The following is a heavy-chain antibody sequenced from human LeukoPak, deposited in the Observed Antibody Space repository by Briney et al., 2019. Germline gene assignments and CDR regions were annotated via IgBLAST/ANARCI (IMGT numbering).Heavy chain of an antibody. D-gene: IGHD2-2*01. CDR3: ARAVCSSTSCYAIDAFDI. V-gene: IGHV3-48*03. CDR2: MSRGGNTI. Sequence: GGSLRLSCAASGFTFSNNEMNWVRQAPGKGLEWVSYMSRGGNTIYYSDSVKGRFTISRDTAENSLSLQMNSLRAEDTAVYYCARAVCSSTSCYAIDAFDIWGQGTMVTVSS. J-gene: IGHJ3*02. CDR1: GFTFSNNE.